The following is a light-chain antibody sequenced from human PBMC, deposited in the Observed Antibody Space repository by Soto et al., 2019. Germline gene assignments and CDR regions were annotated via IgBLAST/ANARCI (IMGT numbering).Light chain of an antibody. CDR3: LQHNTYPWT. J-gene: IGKJ1*01. CDR1: QVITND. Sequence: DIQMTQSPSSLSASIGARVTITCRSSQVITNDLGWYQQKPGKAPKRLIYAASTLQSGVPSRFSGSGSGTEFTLTISSLQPEDFATYYCLQHNTYPWTFGQGTKVEIK. V-gene: IGKV1-17*01. CDR2: AAS.